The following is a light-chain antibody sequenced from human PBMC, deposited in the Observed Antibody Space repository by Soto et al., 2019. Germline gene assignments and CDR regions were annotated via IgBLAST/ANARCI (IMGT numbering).Light chain of an antibody. CDR1: SSDIGAYNY. J-gene: IGLJ2*01. Sequence: QSVLTQPASVSGSLGQSITISCTGTSSDIGAYNYVSWYQQHPGKAPKLIIYEVSYRPSGVSNRFSASKSANTASLTISGLQAEDEADYYCNSFASSNSLILGGGTKLTVL. CDR3: NSFASSNSLI. V-gene: IGLV2-14*01. CDR2: EVS.